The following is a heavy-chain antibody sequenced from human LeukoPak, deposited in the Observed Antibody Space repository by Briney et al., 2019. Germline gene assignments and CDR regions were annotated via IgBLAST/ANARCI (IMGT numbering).Heavy chain of an antibody. CDR3: ARVLPNYYDRGGGDY. CDR1: GDSISSGYY. Sequence: PSQTLSLTCTVSGDSISSGYYWGWIRQPPGKGLEWIGSIYHSGSTYYNPSLKSRVTISVDTSKNQFSLKLSSVTAADTAVYYCARVLPNYYDRGGGDYWGQGTLVTVSS. J-gene: IGHJ4*02. V-gene: IGHV4-38-2*02. CDR2: IYHSGST. D-gene: IGHD3-22*01.